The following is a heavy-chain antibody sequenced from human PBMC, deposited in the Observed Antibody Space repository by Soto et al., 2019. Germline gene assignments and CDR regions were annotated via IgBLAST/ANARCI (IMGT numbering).Heavy chain of an antibody. J-gene: IGHJ6*03. V-gene: IGHV4-59*01. CDR3: ARVTGTDWGYYYMDV. CDR1: GGSISSYY. D-gene: IGHD1-20*01. CDR2: IYYSGST. Sequence: ASETLSLTCTVSGGSISSYYWSWIRQPPGKGLEWIGYIYYSGSTNYNPSLKSRVTISVDTSKNQFSLKLSSVTAADTAVYYCARVTGTDWGYYYMDVSGKGTTVTVS.